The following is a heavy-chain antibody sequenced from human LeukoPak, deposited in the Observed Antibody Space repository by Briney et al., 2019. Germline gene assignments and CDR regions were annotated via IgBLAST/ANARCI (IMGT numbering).Heavy chain of an antibody. Sequence: SETLSLTCTVSVGSISNCYLNWIRQPPGKGLEWVGHIYYSGSTSYNPSLKSRVTISVDTSKNQFSLRLNSVTAADTAVYYCARDPGRRGSGLDWGQGSLVTVSS. CDR2: IYYSGST. D-gene: IGHD6-25*01. CDR3: ARDPGRRGSGLD. J-gene: IGHJ4*02. V-gene: IGHV4-59*01. CDR1: VGSISNCY.